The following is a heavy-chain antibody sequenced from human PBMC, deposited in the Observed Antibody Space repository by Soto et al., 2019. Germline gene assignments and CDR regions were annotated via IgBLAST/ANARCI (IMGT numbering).Heavy chain of an antibody. V-gene: IGHV4-4*07. CDR3: AREAFSGGVWSFDL. D-gene: IGHD2-15*01. J-gene: IGHJ2*01. CDR1: GGSISNYY. CDR2: IYSTGST. Sequence: QVHLQESGPGLVKPSETLSITCSVSGGSISNYYWSWIRQPAGKRLEWIGRIYSTGSTNYNPSLKSRVTMSLATSQTQISLQLTSVTAADTAVYFCAREAFSGGVWSFDLWGRGTLVTVSS.